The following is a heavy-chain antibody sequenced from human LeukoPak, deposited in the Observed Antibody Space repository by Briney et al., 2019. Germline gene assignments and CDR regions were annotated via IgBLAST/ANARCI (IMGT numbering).Heavy chain of an antibody. D-gene: IGHD1-1*01. V-gene: IGHV3-11*06. Sequence: PGGSLRLSCAASGFTFSDYYMSWVRQALGKGLEWVSYISGSSGYTKYADSVKGRFTISRDNAKNSLYLQVNSLRAEDTAVYYCARGTGTTAYFDYWGQGTPVTVSS. CDR2: ISGSSGYT. CDR1: GFTFSDYY. CDR3: ARGTGTTAYFDY. J-gene: IGHJ4*02.